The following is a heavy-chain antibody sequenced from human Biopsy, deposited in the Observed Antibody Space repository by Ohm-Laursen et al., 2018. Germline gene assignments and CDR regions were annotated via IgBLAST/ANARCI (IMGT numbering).Heavy chain of an antibody. V-gene: IGHV1-8*01. CDR2: MIPSSGKT. CDR1: GYSFSTYD. J-gene: IGHJ4*02. CDR3: AADINVWNVNY. Sequence: SVKVSCKASGYSFSTYDVNWVRQARGQGLEWMGWMIPSSGKTGYAQRFQARVSMTEDTSTDTAYMELRSLRSEDTAVYYCAADINVWNVNYWGQGTQVTVSS. D-gene: IGHD1-1*01.